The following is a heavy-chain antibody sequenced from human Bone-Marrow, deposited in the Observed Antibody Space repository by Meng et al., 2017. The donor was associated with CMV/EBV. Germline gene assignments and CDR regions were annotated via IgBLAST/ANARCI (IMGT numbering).Heavy chain of an antibody. CDR3: ARDGMGRGGSCFDY. D-gene: IGHD2-15*01. Sequence: SETLSLTCTVSGGSISSSSYYWGWIRQPPGKGLEWIGSIYYSGSTYYNPSLKSRVTISVDTSKNQFSLKLSSVTAADTAVYYCARDGMGRGGSCFDYWGQGTLVTVSS. V-gene: IGHV4-39*07. J-gene: IGHJ4*02. CDR2: IYYSGST. CDR1: GGSISSSSYY.